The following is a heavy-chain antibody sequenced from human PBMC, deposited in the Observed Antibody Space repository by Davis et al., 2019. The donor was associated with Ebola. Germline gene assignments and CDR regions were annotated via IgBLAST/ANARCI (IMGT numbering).Heavy chain of an antibody. CDR3: ARGTDGYNPGGYFDS. CDR1: GYSFTSYW. J-gene: IGHJ4*02. CDR2: IYPADSDT. V-gene: IGHV5-51*01. Sequence: GESLKISCKGSGYSFTSYWIGWVRQMPGEGLEWMGIIYPADSDTRYSPSFQGQVTISADKSISTAYLQWNSLKASDSAMYYCARGTDGYNPGGYFDSWGQGTLVTVSS. D-gene: IGHD5-24*01.